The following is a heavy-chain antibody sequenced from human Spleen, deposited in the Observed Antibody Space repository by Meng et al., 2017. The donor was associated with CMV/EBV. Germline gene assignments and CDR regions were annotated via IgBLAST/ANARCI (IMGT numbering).Heavy chain of an antibody. J-gene: IGHJ4*02. CDR3: ARSMEAADTLDY. D-gene: IGHD6-13*01. V-gene: IGHV3-74*01. Sequence: GGSLRLSCAASGFTFSSYWMHWVRQAPGKGLVWVSRINSDGRSTSHADSVKGRFTISRDNAKNTLYLQMNSLTAEDTAVYYCARSMEAADTLDYWGQGTLVTVSS. CDR2: INSDGRST. CDR1: GFTFSSYW.